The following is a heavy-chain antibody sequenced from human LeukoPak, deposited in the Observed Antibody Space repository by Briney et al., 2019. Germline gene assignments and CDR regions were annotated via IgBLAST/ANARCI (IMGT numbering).Heavy chain of an antibody. CDR1: GGSFSGYY. D-gene: IGHD3-22*01. CDR3: ARNHYYDSSGPLTDDAFDI. Sequence: SETLSLTCAVYGGSFSGYYWSWIRQPPGKGLEWIGEINHSGSTNYNPSLKSRVTISVGTSKNQFSLKLSSVTAADTAVYYWARNHYYDSSGPLTDDAFDIWGQGTMVTVSS. CDR2: INHSGST. J-gene: IGHJ3*02. V-gene: IGHV4-34*01.